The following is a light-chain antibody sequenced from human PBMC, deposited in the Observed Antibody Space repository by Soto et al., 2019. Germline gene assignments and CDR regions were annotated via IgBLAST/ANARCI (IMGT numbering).Light chain of an antibody. CDR2: EVT. J-gene: IGLJ3*02. Sequence: QSVLTQPPSASGSPGQSVTISCTGTSSDVGNYNYVSWYQQHPGNAPKLMIYEVTKRPSGVPDRFSGSKSGNTASLTVSGLQAEDEADYYCSSYAGSKTLFGGGTKVTVL. V-gene: IGLV2-8*01. CDR3: SSYAGSKTL. CDR1: SSDVGNYNY.